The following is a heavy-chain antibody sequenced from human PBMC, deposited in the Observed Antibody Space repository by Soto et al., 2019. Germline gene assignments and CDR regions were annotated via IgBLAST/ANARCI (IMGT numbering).Heavy chain of an antibody. CDR3: ARDSCSGRGGCCWFDP. J-gene: IGHJ5*02. Sequence: GGSLRLSCAVSGFTFSDHFMDWVRQTPGKGLEWVGRIRSKANNYITEYAASVKGRFTISRDDSKNSLYLQMNSLRIEDTAIYFCARDSCSGRGGCCWFDPWGQGTLVTVSS. CDR1: GFTFSDHF. V-gene: IGHV3-72*01. D-gene: IGHD2-15*01. CDR2: IRSKANNYIT.